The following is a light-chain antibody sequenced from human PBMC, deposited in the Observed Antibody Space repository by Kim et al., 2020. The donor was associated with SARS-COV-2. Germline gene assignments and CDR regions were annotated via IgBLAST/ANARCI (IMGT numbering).Light chain of an antibody. CDR2: RNN. V-gene: IGLV1-47*01. CDR1: CSNIGSNY. CDR3: AAWDDSLSVV. J-gene: IGLJ2*01. Sequence: PGQRVIISFPGRCSNIGSNYVYLYQQLPGTAPKLLSYRNNQRPSGVPDRFSGSKSGTSASLAISGLRSEDEADYYCAAWDDSLSVVFGGGTQLTVL.